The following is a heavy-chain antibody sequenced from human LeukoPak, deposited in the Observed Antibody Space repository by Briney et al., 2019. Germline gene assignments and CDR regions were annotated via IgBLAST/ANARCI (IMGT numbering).Heavy chain of an antibody. V-gene: IGHV4-34*01. CDR1: GGSFSGYY. D-gene: IGHD3-3*01. CDR3: ARGLPGIVYYDFWSGYSTLFDY. Sequence: SETLSLTCAVYGGSFSGYYWSWIRQPPGKGLEWIGEINHSGSTNYNPSLKSRVTISVDTSKNQFSLKLSSVTAADTAVYYRARGLPGIVYYDFWSGYSTLFDYWGQGTLVTVSS. CDR2: INHSGST. J-gene: IGHJ4*02.